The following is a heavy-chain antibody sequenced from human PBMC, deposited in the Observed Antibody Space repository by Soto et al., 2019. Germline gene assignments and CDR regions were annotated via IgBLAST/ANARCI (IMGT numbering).Heavy chain of an antibody. J-gene: IGHJ4*02. CDR2: IYWDDDK. V-gene: IGHV2-5*02. Sequence: QITLTESGPTLVKPTQTLTLTCTFSGLSFSTSAVGVGWIRQPPGKALEWLAIIYWDDDKRYSPFLKSRLTINKDTSTNQVVLTLTITDPVDTGTYYCAHRYWAAAGTRCDFDYWGQGTLVTVSS. CDR1: GLSFSTSAVG. D-gene: IGHD6-19*01. CDR3: AHRYWAAAGTRCDFDY.